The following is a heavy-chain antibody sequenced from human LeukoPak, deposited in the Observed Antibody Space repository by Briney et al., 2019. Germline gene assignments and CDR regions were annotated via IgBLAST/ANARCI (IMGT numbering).Heavy chain of an antibody. Sequence: SETLSLTCTVSGGSISSSSYYWGWIRQPPGKVLEWIGSIYYSGSTYYNPSLKSRVTISVDTSKNQFSPKLSSLTAADTAVYYCARRPYSYGFDYWGQGTLVTVSS. CDR1: GGSISSSSYY. J-gene: IGHJ4*02. CDR3: ARRPYSYGFDY. CDR2: IYYSGST. V-gene: IGHV4-39*01. D-gene: IGHD5-18*01.